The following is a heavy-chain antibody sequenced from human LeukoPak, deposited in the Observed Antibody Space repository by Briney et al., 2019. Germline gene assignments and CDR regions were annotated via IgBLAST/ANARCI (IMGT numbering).Heavy chain of an antibody. CDR1: GFTFSSHE. CDR3: ARFYGSSLYYYCPMDV. Sequence: GGSLRLSCAASGFTFSSHEMNWVRQAPGKGLEWISYISSGGSTKYYADSVKDRFTISRDNAKNSLYLQLNNVRAENTGLYYCARFYGSSLYYYCPMDVWGKGTTVSVSS. CDR2: ISSGGSTK. V-gene: IGHV3-48*03. D-gene: IGHD6-13*01. J-gene: IGHJ6*03.